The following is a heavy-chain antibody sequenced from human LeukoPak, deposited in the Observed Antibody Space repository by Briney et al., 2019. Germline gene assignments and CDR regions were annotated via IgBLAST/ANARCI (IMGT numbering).Heavy chain of an antibody. J-gene: IGHJ6*03. V-gene: IGHV4-38-2*02. CDR2: IYHSGST. D-gene: IGHD3-16*01. Sequence: SETLSLTCTVSGYSISSGYYWGWIRQPPGKGLEWIGSIYHSGSTYHNPSLKSRVTISVDTSKNQFSLKLSSVTAADTAVYYCARGPGGSYYYYYYMDVWGKGTTVTVSS. CDR1: GYSISSGYY. CDR3: ARGPGGSYYYYYYMDV.